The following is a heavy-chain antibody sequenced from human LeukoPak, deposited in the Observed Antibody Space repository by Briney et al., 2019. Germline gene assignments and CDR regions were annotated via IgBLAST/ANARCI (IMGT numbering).Heavy chain of an antibody. J-gene: IGHJ4*02. V-gene: IGHV3-30*18. CDR2: ISNDGSDK. CDR3: AKGRGFAGACQNFFDY. Sequence: GGSLRLSCAASGFTFSTYGMHWVRQAPGKGLDYVAFISNDGSDKYYEDSVKGRFTISRDNSKNTLYLQMNSLRAEDTAVYYCAKGRGFAGACQNFFDYLGQGTLVTVSS. CDR1: GFTFSTYG. D-gene: IGHD1-26*01.